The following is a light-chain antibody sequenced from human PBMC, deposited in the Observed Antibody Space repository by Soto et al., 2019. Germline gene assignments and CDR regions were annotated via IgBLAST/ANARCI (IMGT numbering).Light chain of an antibody. Sequence: EMVLTQSPGTLSLSPGERATLSCRASRSLSSSYVVWYQQKPGQAPRLLMYAASRRATRIPDRFSGSGSATEYTLTISRLDPEDFAVYYCQQQGTFGQGTKVDIK. J-gene: IGKJ2*01. CDR1: RSLSSSY. CDR2: AAS. CDR3: QQQGT. V-gene: IGKV3-20*01.